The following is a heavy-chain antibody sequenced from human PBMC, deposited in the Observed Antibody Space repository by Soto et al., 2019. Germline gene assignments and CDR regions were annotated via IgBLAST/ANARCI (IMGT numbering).Heavy chain of an antibody. V-gene: IGHV3-53*01. J-gene: IGHJ3*01. CDR3: ARVQYGENVRAIDL. Sequence: PGGSLRLSCAASGFTVSGNYMNWVRQAPGKGLECVSVIYADGSAYYADSVKGRFTISRDSSKNTLYLQMDSLRAEDTAIYYCARVQYGENVRAIDLWGQGTMVTVSS. D-gene: IGHD4-17*01. CDR2: IYADGSA. CDR1: GFTVSGNY.